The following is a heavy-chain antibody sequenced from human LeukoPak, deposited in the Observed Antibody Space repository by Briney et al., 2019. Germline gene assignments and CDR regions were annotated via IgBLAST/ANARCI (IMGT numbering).Heavy chain of an antibody. J-gene: IGHJ4*02. CDR3: TTDNVLRYFDWPPDY. CDR1: GFTFSNAW. CDR2: IKSKTDGGTT. D-gene: IGHD3-9*01. V-gene: IGHV3-15*01. Sequence: GGSHRLSCAASGFTFSNAWMSWVRQAPGKGLEWVGRIKSKTDGGTTDYAAPVKGRFTISRDDSKNTLYLQMNSLKTEDTAVYYCTTDNVLRYFDWPPDYWGQGTLVTVSS.